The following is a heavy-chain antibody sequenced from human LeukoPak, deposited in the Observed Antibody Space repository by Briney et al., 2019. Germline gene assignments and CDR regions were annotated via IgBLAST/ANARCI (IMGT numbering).Heavy chain of an antibody. CDR2: LKSDGSST. Sequence: PGGSLRLSCVGSGFTFTTYWMHWVRQAPGKGLVWVSRLKSDGSSTSYADSVKGRFTISRDNAKNTLYLQMNSLRDEDTALYYCVRAGYTSGWRPFNYWGQGTLVTVSS. J-gene: IGHJ4*02. CDR3: VRAGYTSGWRPFNY. V-gene: IGHV3-74*01. D-gene: IGHD6-19*01. CDR1: GFTFTTYW.